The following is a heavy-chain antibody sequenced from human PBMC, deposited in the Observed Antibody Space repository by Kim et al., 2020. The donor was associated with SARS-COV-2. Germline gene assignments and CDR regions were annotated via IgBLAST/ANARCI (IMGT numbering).Heavy chain of an antibody. CDR2: ISYDGSNK. D-gene: IGHD2-2*01. CDR3: ARGDIVVVPAAPMPYGMDV. V-gene: IGHV3-30-3*01. Sequence: GGSLRLSCAASGFTFSSYAMHWVRQAPGKGLEWVAVISYDGSNKYYADSVKGRFTISRDNSKNTLYLQMNSLRAEDTAVYYCARGDIVVVPAAPMPYGMDVWGQGTTVTVSS. CDR1: GFTFSSYA. J-gene: IGHJ6*02.